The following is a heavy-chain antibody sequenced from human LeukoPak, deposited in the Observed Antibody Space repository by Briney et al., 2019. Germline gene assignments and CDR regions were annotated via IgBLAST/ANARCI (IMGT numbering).Heavy chain of an antibody. D-gene: IGHD2-2*02. Sequence: SETLSLTCTVSGGSISSSSYYWGWIRQPPGKGLEWIGSIYYSGSTYYNPSLKSRVTISVDTSKNQFSLKLSSVTAADTAVYYCARSSIVVVPAAILAEKKTRHYYYYYGMDVWGQGTTVTVSS. CDR2: IYYSGST. J-gene: IGHJ6*02. CDR3: ARSSIVVVPAAILAEKKTRHYYYYYGMDV. CDR1: GGSISSSSYY. V-gene: IGHV4-39*07.